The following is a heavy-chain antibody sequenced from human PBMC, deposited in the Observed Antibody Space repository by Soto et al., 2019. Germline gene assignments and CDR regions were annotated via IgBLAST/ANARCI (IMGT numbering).Heavy chain of an antibody. CDR2: IIPILGIA. J-gene: IGHJ4*02. CDR1: GGTFSSYT. V-gene: IGHV1-69*04. D-gene: IGHD3-22*01. Sequence: WASVKVSCKASGGTFSSYTISWVRQAPGQGLEWMGRIIPILGIANYAQKFQDRVTMTTDTSTNTVFLELRSLRSDDTAIYYCARDRLRGYDSSGFYSWGQGTMVTVS. CDR3: ARDRLRGYDSSGFYS.